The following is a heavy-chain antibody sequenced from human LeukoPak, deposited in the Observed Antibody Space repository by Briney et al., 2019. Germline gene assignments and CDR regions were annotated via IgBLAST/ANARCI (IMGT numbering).Heavy chain of an antibody. CDR3: ASDRESSSGWHPFDY. CDR2: IWYDGSNK. CDR1: GFTFSSYG. Sequence: GGSLRLSCAASGFTFSSYGMHWVRQASGKGLEWVAVIWYDGSNKYYADSVKGRFTISRDNSKNTLYLQMNSLRAEDTAVYYCASDRESSSGWHPFDYWGQGTLVTVSS. J-gene: IGHJ4*02. D-gene: IGHD6-19*01. V-gene: IGHV3-33*01.